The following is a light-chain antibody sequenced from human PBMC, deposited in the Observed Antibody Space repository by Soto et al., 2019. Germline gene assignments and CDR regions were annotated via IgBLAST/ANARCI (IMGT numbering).Light chain of an antibody. CDR2: EVS. J-gene: IGLJ1*01. Sequence: QSALTQAPSASGSPGQSVTISCTGTSSDVGGYNYVSWYQQHPGKAPKLMIYEVSKRPSGVPDRFSGSKSGNTASLTVSGLQAEDEADYYCSSCAGGYVFGTGTKVTVL. V-gene: IGLV2-8*01. CDR1: SSDVGGYNY. CDR3: SSCAGGYV.